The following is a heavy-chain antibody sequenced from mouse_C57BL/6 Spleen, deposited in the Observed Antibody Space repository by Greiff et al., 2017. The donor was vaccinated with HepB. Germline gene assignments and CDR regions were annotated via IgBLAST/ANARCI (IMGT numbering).Heavy chain of an antibody. Sequence: QVQLQQSGPELVKPGASVKISCKASGYAFSSSWMNWVKQRPGKGLEWIGRIYPGDGDTNYNGKFKGKATLTADKSSITAYMQLSSLTSEDSAVYFCARTITTVVATDYAMDYWGQGTSVTVSS. V-gene: IGHV1-82*01. J-gene: IGHJ4*01. D-gene: IGHD1-1*01. CDR1: GYAFSSSW. CDR3: ARTITTVVATDYAMDY. CDR2: IYPGDGDT.